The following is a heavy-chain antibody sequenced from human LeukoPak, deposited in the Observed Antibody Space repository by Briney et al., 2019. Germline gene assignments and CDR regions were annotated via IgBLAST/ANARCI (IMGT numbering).Heavy chain of an antibody. J-gene: IGHJ4*02. CDR1: GGSISSYY. CDR3: ARAKTRYGDYAIDY. V-gene: IGHV4-4*07. Sequence: SETLSLTCTVSGGSISSYYWSWIRQPAGKGLEWIGRIYTSGSTNYNPSLKSRVTMSVDTSKNQFSLKLSSVTAADTAVYYCARAKTRYGDYAIDYWGQGTLVTVSS. CDR2: IYTSGST. D-gene: IGHD4-17*01.